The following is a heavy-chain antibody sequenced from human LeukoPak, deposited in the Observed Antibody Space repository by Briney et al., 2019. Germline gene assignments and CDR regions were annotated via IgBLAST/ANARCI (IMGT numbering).Heavy chain of an antibody. CDR3: ARGVRAHFYDYSGLYYYYLDL. V-gene: IGHV1-69*05. D-gene: IGHD3-16*01. CDR1: GGTFCGQA. J-gene: IGHJ6*03. CDR2: IIPIFGST. Sequence: SVKVSCKPSGGTFCGQAVSWVRQAPGQGLEWMGRIIPIFGSTDYSQNFQGRVTITTDEPATIVYMELSSLRSDDTAVYYCARGVRAHFYDYSGLYYYYLDLWGKGTTVTVSS.